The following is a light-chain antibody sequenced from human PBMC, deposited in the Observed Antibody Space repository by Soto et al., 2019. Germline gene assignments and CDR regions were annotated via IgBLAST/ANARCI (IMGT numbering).Light chain of an antibody. CDR1: QSLLFSNGYDY. CDR2: LGS. J-gene: IGKJ3*01. Sequence: DIVMTQSPLSLPVTPGEPASISCRSSQSLLFSNGYDYLDWYLQKPGQSPQLLISLGSNRAPGVPDRFSGSGSGTDFTLKISRLEAEDVGVYYCMQGVQTPFTFGPGTKVDIK. CDR3: MQGVQTPFT. V-gene: IGKV2-28*01.